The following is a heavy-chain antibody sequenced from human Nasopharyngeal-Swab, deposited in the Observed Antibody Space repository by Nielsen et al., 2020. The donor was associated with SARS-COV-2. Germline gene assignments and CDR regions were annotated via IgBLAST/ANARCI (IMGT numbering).Heavy chain of an antibody. CDR1: GFTFSTYH. V-gene: IGHV3-48*03. D-gene: IGHD7-27*01. J-gene: IGHJ4*02. Sequence: SLKISCAASGFTFSTYHMNWVRQAPGKGLEWISNIRMTDSDVFYADSVKGRFTISRDNAKNSLYLQMNSLRAEDTAVYYCVRDSSWAFDSWGQGTLVTVSS. CDR3: VRDSSWAFDS. CDR2: IRMTDSDV.